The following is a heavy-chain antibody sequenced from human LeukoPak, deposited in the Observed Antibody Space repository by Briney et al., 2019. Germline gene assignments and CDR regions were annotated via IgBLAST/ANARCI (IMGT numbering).Heavy chain of an antibody. V-gene: IGHV3-7*01. CDR3: ARDGGIFGVGNFDC. Sequence: GGSLRLSCAASGFTFSSYWMTWVRQAPGKGLEWVANIKKDGSEKYYEDSVKGRFTISRDNTKNSLSLQMNSLRAEDTAVYYCARDGGIFGVGNFDCWGQGTLVTVSS. J-gene: IGHJ4*02. D-gene: IGHD3-3*01. CDR2: IKKDGSEK. CDR1: GFTFSSYW.